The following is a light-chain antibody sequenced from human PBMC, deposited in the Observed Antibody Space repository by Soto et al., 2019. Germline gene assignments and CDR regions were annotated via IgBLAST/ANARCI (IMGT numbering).Light chain of an antibody. CDR2: DAS. J-gene: IGKJ5*01. CDR1: QSVSSSY. CDR3: QQRSNRPIT. V-gene: IGKV3D-20*02. Sequence: EIVLTQSPGTLSLSPGERATLSCRASQSVSSSYLAWYQQKPGQAPRLLIFDASSRATGIPARFTGSGSGTDFTLTINSLEPEDFAVYYCQQRSNRPITFGQGTRLEI.